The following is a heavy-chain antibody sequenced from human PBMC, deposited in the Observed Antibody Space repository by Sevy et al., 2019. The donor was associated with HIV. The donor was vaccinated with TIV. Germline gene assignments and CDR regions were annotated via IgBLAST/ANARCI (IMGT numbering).Heavy chain of an antibody. CDR1: GGSIKYYY. D-gene: IGHD6-13*01. V-gene: IGHV4-59*01. CDR2: IFYSGSA. Sequence: ETLSLTCSVSGGSIKYYYWSWIRQPPGKGLEWIGNIFYSGSANYNPSLKSRVTISVDTSKNQFSLRLNSVTAADTAVYYWASHEDWGSGSWFRFDPWGQGTLVTVSS. J-gene: IGHJ5*02. CDR3: ASHEDWGSGSWFRFDP.